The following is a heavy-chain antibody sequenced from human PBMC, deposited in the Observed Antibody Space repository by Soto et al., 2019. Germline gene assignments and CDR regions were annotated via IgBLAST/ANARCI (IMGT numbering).Heavy chain of an antibody. CDR1: GGSISSGGYY. J-gene: IGHJ3*02. D-gene: IGHD6-13*01. CDR3: ARSAADDAFDI. V-gene: IGHV4-31*03. Sequence: SETLSLTCTFSGGSISSGGYYWSWIRQHPGKGLEWIGYIYYSGSTYYNPSLKSRVTISVDTSKNQFSLKLSSVTAADTAVYYCARSAADDAFDIWGQGTMVTVSS. CDR2: IYYSGST.